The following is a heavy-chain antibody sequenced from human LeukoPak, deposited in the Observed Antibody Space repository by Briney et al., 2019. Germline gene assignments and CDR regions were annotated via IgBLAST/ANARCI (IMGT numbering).Heavy chain of an antibody. CDR1: GFTFSSYE. CDR2: ISSSSSTI. Sequence: GGSLRLSCAASGFTFSSYEMNWVRQAPGKGLEWVSYISSSSSTIYYADSVKGRFTISRDNAKNSLYLQMNSLRAEDTAVYYCARRLLMVYANWFDPWGQGTLVTVSS. V-gene: IGHV3-48*03. D-gene: IGHD2-8*01. CDR3: ARRLLMVYANWFDP. J-gene: IGHJ5*02.